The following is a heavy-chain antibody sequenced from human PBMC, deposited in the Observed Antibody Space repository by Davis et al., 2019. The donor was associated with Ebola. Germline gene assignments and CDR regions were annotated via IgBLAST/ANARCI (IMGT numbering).Heavy chain of an antibody. D-gene: IGHD2-15*01. CDR1: GFTFSSYD. V-gene: IGHV3-7*01. CDR2: INPDGSDK. J-gene: IGHJ4*02. CDR3: ASGGHVDY. Sequence: GESLKISCAASGFTFSSYDMHWVRQAPGKGLEWVANINPDGSDKYYVESVKGRFTISRDNAKNSLFLQMNSLRAEDTAVYYCASGGHVDYCGQGTLVTVSS.